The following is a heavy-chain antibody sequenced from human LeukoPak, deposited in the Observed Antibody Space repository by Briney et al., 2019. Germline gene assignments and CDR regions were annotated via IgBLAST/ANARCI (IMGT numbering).Heavy chain of an antibody. D-gene: IGHD3-10*01. V-gene: IGHV3-21*04. Sequence: GGSLRLSCAASGFTFSSYSMNWVRQAPGKGLEWVSSISSSSSYIYYADSVKGRFTISRDNAKNSLYLQMNSLRAEDTALYFCARGPHARISTWFFDFWGRGTLVTVSS. CDR2: ISSSSSYI. CDR1: GFTFSSYS. CDR3: ARGPHARISTWFFDF. J-gene: IGHJ4*02.